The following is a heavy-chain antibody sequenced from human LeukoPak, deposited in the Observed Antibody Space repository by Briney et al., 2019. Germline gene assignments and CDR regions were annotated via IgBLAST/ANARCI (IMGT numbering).Heavy chain of an antibody. CDR1: GFTFSSYS. D-gene: IGHD2-2*01. J-gene: IGHJ5*02. V-gene: IGHV3-21*01. Sequence: KPGGSLRLSCAASGFTFSSYSINWVRQAPGKGLEWVSSISSSGSSIFYADSLKGRFTISRDNAKNSLYLQMNSLRAEDTALYYCARDYLVVPAAMWWFDPRGQGTLVTVSS. CDR2: ISSSGSSI. CDR3: ARDYLVVPAAMWWFDP.